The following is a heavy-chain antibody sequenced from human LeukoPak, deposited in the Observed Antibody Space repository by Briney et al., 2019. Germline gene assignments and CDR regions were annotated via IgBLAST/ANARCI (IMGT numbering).Heavy chain of an antibody. J-gene: IGHJ6*03. Sequence: PSETLSLTCTVSGASLSDYSWTWLRQPRGKGLEWIGHISYSGSTNYNPSLTSRVTMSVDTSKNQFSLKLSSVTAADTAVYYCARDIAAYYYMDVWGKGTTVTISS. V-gene: IGHV4-59*12. CDR2: ISYSGST. D-gene: IGHD6-25*01. CDR1: GASLSDYS. CDR3: ARDIAAYYYMDV.